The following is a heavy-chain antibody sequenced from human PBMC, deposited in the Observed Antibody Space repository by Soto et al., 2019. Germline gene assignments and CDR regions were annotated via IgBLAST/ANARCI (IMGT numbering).Heavy chain of an antibody. D-gene: IGHD6-13*01. Sequence: PSETLSLTCAVYGGSFSGYYWSWIRQPPGKGLEWIGEINHSGSTNYNPSLKSRVTISVGTSKNQFSLKLSSVTAADTAVYYCARGVRVTIVQQQLVIPANWFDPWGQGTLVTVSS. V-gene: IGHV4-34*01. CDR1: GGSFSGYY. J-gene: IGHJ5*02. CDR3: ARGVRVTIVQQQLVIPANWFDP. CDR2: INHSGST.